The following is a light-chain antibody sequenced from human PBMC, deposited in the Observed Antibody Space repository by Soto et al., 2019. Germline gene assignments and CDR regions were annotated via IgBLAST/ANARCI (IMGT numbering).Light chain of an antibody. CDR1: QSVSSN. J-gene: IGKJ5*01. CDR3: QQYGSSPFIT. CDR2: GAS. Sequence: EIVMTQSPATLSVSPGERATLSCRASQSVSSNLAWYQQRPGQAPRLLIYGASSRATGIPDRFSGSGSGTGFTLTVSRLEPEDFAVYYCQQYGSSPFITFGQGTRLEI. V-gene: IGKV3-20*01.